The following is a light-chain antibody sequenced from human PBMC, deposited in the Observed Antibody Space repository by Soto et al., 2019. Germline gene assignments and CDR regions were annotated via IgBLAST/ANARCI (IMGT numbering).Light chain of an antibody. J-gene: IGKJ4*01. CDR1: QSISSN. CDR2: GAS. V-gene: IGKV3-15*01. CDR3: QQYNSWPLT. Sequence: EIVMTQSPATLSVSPGERATLSCRASQSISSNLAWYQQKPGQAPRLLIYGASTRATGFPARFSGSGSGTEFTLTISSLHSEDFAVYYCQQYNSWPLTFGGGTKVEIK.